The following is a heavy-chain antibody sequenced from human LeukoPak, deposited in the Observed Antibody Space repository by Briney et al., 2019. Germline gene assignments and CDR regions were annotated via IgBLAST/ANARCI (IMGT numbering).Heavy chain of an antibody. CDR2: IIPILGIA. D-gene: IGHD3-10*01. CDR1: GYTFTSYD. V-gene: IGHV1-69*04. J-gene: IGHJ6*02. Sequence: SVKVSCKASGYTFTSYDINWVRQATGQGLEWMGRIIPILGIANYAQKFQGRVTITADKSTSTAYMELSSLRSEDTAVYYCARGNTMVRRYGMDVWGQGTTVTVSS. CDR3: ARGNTMVRRYGMDV.